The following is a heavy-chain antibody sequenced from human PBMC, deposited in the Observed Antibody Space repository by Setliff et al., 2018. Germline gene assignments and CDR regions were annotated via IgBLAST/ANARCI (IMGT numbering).Heavy chain of an antibody. CDR2: TIPIFGTT. J-gene: IGHJ6*03. D-gene: IGHD3-22*01. CDR3: VGEGVDSRSSTDYRYYMDV. V-gene: IGHV1-69*05. CDR1: GGTFSSYG. Sequence: AASVKVSCKASGGTFSSYGISWVRQAPGQGLEWMGGTIPIFGTTDYAQKFQGRVTIITDESTSTAFMQLSSLRSEDTAVYYCVGEGVDSRSSTDYRYYMDVWGKGTTVTVSS.